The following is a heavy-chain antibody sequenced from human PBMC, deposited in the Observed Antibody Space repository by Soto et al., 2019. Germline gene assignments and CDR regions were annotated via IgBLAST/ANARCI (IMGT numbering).Heavy chain of an antibody. J-gene: IGHJ4*02. Sequence: GGSLRLSCAAPGFTFSIYALHWVRQAPGKGLEWVAVMSPNGNNQYYADSVKGRFTISRDTSKITLYLQMTSLRPDDTAVYYCATAANFYYDTSRYWGRGTLVTVSS. CDR2: MSPNGNNQ. CDR3: ATAANFYYDTSRY. D-gene: IGHD3-22*01. V-gene: IGHV3-30-3*01. CDR1: GFTFSIYA.